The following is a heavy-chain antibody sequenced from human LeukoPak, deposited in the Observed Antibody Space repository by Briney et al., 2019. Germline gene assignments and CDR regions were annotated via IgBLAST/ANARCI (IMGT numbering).Heavy chain of an antibody. CDR3: ARSFSPNCYDLLDY. Sequence: SETLSLTCTVYGGSISTYYWSWIRQPPGKGLEWIGYIYYSGSTNYNPSLKCRVTISVDTSKNQFSLKLHSVTAADTAMDYCARSFSPNCYDLLDYWGQGTLVTVSS. CDR1: GGSISTYY. CDR2: IYYSGST. J-gene: IGHJ4*02. V-gene: IGHV4-59*01. D-gene: IGHD3-22*01.